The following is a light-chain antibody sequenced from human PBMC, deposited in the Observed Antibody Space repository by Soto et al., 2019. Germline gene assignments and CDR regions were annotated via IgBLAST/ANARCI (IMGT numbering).Light chain of an antibody. CDR3: QQSYSTLWT. CDR1: QSISRY. V-gene: IGKV1-39*01. Sequence: DTQMTQSPSSLSAPVGDRVTITCRASQSISRYLNWYQQKPGKAPKLLIYDVFSLKSGVPSRFSGSGSGTDFTLTISSLQPEDFATYYCQQSYSTLWTFGQGTKVDIK. CDR2: DVF. J-gene: IGKJ1*01.